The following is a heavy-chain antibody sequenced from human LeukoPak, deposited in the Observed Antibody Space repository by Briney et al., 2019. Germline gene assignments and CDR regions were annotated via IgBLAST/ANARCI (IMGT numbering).Heavy chain of an antibody. V-gene: IGHV4-4*07. CDR3: ARSNWFDP. Sequence: PSETLSLTCTVSGGPISPYDWSWIRQTAGKGLEWIGRISASGSTRYNPSLKSRVTISVDTSKNQFSLKLSSVTAADTAVYYCARSNWFDPWGQGTLVTVSS. CDR1: GGPISPYD. J-gene: IGHJ5*02. CDR2: ISASGST.